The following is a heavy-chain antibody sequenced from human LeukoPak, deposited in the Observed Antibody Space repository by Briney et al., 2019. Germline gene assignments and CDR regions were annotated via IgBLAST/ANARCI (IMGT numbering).Heavy chain of an antibody. J-gene: IGHJ1*01. CDR2: MHYSGST. CDR3: ARGSMAEDIVVVPLSSEYFQH. V-gene: IGHV4-39*07. Sequence: SETLSLTCTVSGDSISSSSYYWGWIRQPPGKGLEWIGNMHYSGSTNYNPSLRSRVTISVDTSKNQFSLKLSSVTAADTAVYYCARGSMAEDIVVVPLSSEYFQHWGQGTLVTVSS. CDR1: GDSISSSSYY. D-gene: IGHD2-2*01.